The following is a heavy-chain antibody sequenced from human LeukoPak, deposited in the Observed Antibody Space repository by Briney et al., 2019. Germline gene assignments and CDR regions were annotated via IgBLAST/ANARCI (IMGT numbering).Heavy chain of an antibody. D-gene: IGHD2-2*01. Sequence: PGGSLRLSCAASGFIFSTYWMHWVRQAPGKGLEWVSRITNDGSSTSYAGSVKGRFTISRDNAKNTLYLQMNSLRAEDTAVYYCARGLVPADYYFDYWGQGTLVTVSS. V-gene: IGHV3-74*01. J-gene: IGHJ4*02. CDR2: ITNDGSST. CDR3: ARGLVPADYYFDY. CDR1: GFIFSTYW.